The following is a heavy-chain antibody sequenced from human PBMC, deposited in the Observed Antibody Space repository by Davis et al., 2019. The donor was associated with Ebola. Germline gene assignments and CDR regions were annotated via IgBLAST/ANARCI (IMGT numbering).Heavy chain of an antibody. V-gene: IGHV1-8*01. J-gene: IGHJ5*01. CDR3: VRGRKVARMGSWFDS. CDR2: MNPNSGNT. D-gene: IGHD5-12*01. Sequence: ASVKVSCKASGYTFTNYDVHWVRQGTGQGLEWIGWMNPNSGNTGYGQKFQGRVTMTRNSSISTAYVELSSLTSEDTAVYYCVRGRKVARMGSWFDSWGQGTLVTVSS. CDR1: GYTFTNYD.